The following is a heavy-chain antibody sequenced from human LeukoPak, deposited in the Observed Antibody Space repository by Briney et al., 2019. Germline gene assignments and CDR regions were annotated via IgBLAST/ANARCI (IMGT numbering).Heavy chain of an antibody. V-gene: IGHV1-8*01. D-gene: IGHD6-19*01. CDR2: MNPNSGNT. J-gene: IGHJ4*02. CDR1: GYTFTSYD. CDR3: ARGSQQWLVLAHFDY. Sequence: GASVRVSCKASGYTFTSYDINWVRQATGQGLEWMGWMNPNSGNTGYAQKFQGRVTMTRNTSISTAYMELSSLRSEDTAVYYCARGSQQWLVLAHFDYWGQGTLVTVSS.